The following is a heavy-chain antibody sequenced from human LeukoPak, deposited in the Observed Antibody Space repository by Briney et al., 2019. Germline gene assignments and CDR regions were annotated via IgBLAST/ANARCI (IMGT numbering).Heavy chain of an antibody. J-gene: IGHJ4*02. Sequence: GGSLRLSCAASGFTFSSYTMNWVRQAPGKGLEWVSSISSSRSYIYNADSVKGRFTISRDNAKNSLYLQMNSLRAEDTAVYYCARNHCSSTSCFPSGTNYFDSWGQGTPVTVSS. D-gene: IGHD2-2*01. CDR3: ARNHCSSTSCFPSGTNYFDS. CDR1: GFTFSSYT. CDR2: ISSSRSYI. V-gene: IGHV3-21*01.